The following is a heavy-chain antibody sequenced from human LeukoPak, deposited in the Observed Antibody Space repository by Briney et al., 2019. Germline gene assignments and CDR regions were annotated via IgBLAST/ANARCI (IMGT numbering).Heavy chain of an antibody. Sequence: PSETLSLTCAVYGGSFSGYYWSWIRQPPGKGLEWIGEINQSGSTNYNPSLKSRVTISVDTSKNQFSLKLSSVTAADTAVYYCARGRGYYYYYGMDVWGQGTTVTVSS. CDR1: GGSFSGYY. J-gene: IGHJ6*02. V-gene: IGHV4-34*01. CDR2: INQSGST. CDR3: ARGRGYYYYYGMDV.